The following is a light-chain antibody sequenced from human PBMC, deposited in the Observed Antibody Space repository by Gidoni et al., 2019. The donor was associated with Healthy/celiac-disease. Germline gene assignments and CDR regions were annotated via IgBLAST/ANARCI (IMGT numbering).Light chain of an antibody. CDR1: QSISSY. Sequence: LPTTQAPSSLSASVGDRVTITCRASQSISSYLNWYQQKPGKAPKLLIYAASSLQSGVPSRFSGSGSGTDFTLTISSLQPEDFAAYYCQQSYSTPYTFGQGTKLEIK. CDR2: AAS. J-gene: IGKJ2*01. V-gene: IGKV1-39*01. CDR3: QQSYSTPYT.